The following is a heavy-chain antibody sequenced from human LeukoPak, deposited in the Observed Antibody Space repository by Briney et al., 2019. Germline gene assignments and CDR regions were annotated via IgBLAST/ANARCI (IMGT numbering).Heavy chain of an antibody. D-gene: IGHD2-21*02. CDR1: GGSISSYY. J-gene: IGHJ4*02. Sequence: PSETLSLTCTVSGGSISSYYWSWIRQPAGKGLEWIGRIYTSGSPNYNPSLKSRVTMSVDTSKTQYSLKLSSVPAADTAVYYCGRAASGAYCGGGCSEFDYWGQGTLVSVSS. CDR3: GRAASGAYCGGGCSEFDY. V-gene: IGHV4-4*07. CDR2: IYTSGSP.